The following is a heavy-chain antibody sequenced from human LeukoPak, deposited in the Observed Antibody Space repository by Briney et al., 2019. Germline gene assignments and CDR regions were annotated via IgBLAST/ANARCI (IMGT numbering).Heavy chain of an antibody. Sequence: PPETLSLTCTVSGGSISTYYWSWIRQPAGKGLEWIGRIYTSGSTNYNPSLKSRVTMSVDTSKNQFSLKLSSVTAADTAVYYCARDLGGVTMVRGVHYYMDVWGKGTTVTISS. CDR1: GGSISTYY. D-gene: IGHD3-10*01. J-gene: IGHJ6*03. CDR3: ARDLGGVTMVRGVHYYMDV. V-gene: IGHV4-4*07. CDR2: IYTSGST.